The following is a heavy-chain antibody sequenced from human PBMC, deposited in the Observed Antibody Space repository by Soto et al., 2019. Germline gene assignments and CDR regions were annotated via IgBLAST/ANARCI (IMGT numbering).Heavy chain of an antibody. D-gene: IGHD3-3*01. Sequence: ASVKVSCKASGYTFTSYGISWVRQAPGQGLEWMGWISAYNGNTNYAQELQGRVTMTTDTSTSTAYMELRSLRSDDTAVYYCARGNMQSYDFWSGYFSGTYYYYMDVWGKGTTVTVSS. V-gene: IGHV1-18*01. CDR3: ARGNMQSYDFWSGYFSGTYYYYMDV. CDR1: GYTFTSYG. J-gene: IGHJ6*03. CDR2: ISAYNGNT.